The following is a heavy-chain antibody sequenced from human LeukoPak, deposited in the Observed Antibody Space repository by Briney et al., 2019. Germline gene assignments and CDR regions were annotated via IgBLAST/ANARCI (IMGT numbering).Heavy chain of an antibody. CDR3: AKDPTYYDYVWGSYRPAPPDY. D-gene: IGHD3-16*02. J-gene: IGHJ4*02. CDR1: GFTFSSYA. Sequence: GGSLRLSGAASGFTFSSYAMSWVRQAPGKGLDWVSAISGSGGSTYYADSVKGRFTISRDNSKNTLYLQMNSLRAEDTAVYYCAKDPTYYDYVWGSYRPAPPDYWGQGTLVTVSS. V-gene: IGHV3-23*01. CDR2: ISGSGGST.